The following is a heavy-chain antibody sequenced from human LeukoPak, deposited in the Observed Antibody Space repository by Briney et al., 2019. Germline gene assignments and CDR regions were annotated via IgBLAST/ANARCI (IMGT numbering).Heavy chain of an antibody. CDR3: ARVDIVATWGARGANYFDY. D-gene: IGHD5-12*01. CDR2: IIPILGTA. Sequence: SVKVSCKASGGTFSSYAISWARQAPGQGLEWMGGIIPILGTANYAQKFQGRVTITTDESTSTAYMELSSLRSEDTAVYYCARVDIVATWGARGANYFDYWGQGTLVTVSS. J-gene: IGHJ4*02. CDR1: GGTFSSYA. V-gene: IGHV1-69*05.